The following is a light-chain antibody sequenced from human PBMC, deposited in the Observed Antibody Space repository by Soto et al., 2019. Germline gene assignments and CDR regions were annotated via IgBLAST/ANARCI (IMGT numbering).Light chain of an antibody. CDR1: SSDVGSYNL. V-gene: IGLV2-23*01. Sequence: QSALTQPASVSGSPGQSITISCTGTSSDVGSYNLVSWYQQHPGKAPKLIIYEGSKRPSGVSNRFSGSKSDNTASLTISGLQPEDEADYYCCSYAGSSSPVVFGGGTKLTVL. CDR3: CSYAGSSSPVV. CDR2: EGS. J-gene: IGLJ2*01.